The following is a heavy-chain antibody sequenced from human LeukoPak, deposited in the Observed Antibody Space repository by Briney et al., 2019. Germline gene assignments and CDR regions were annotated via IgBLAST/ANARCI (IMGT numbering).Heavy chain of an antibody. J-gene: IGHJ6*02. CDR3: AKSGAIYFFYGLDV. Sequence: PGRSLRLSCAASGFTFSSYAMSWVRQTPGKGLEWVSAISGSGGSTYYADSVKGRFTISRDNSKNTLFLQMNSLRVEDTAPYYCAKSGAIYFFYGLDVWGQGTPVPVPS. D-gene: IGHD3-10*01. V-gene: IGHV3-23*01. CDR1: GFTFSSYA. CDR2: ISGSGGST.